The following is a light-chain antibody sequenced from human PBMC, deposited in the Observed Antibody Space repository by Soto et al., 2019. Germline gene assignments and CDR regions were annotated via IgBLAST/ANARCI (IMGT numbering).Light chain of an antibody. CDR3: QRANSFPIT. J-gene: IGKJ5*01. Sequence: DIVLTQSPGTLSLSPGERATLSCRTSQSVSNNYLAWYQQKPGQAPRLLIYGASNRATGIPDRFSGSGSGTDFTLTISRLEPEDFATYYCQRANSFPITFGQGIRLEIK. CDR2: GAS. V-gene: IGKV3-20*01. CDR1: QSVSNNY.